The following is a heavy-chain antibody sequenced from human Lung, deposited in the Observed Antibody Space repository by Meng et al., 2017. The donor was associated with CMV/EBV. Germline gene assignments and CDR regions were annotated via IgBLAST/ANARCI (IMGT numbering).Heavy chain of an antibody. J-gene: IGHJ5*02. CDR3: ARGRFVYYYGLGSYSAS. CDR1: GGSMNRSTYY. Sequence: SETLSLTCTVSGGSMNRSTYYWGWIRQPPGKGLEWVGNIYYSGDTYSNPSLKSRVTISIDASKDQFSLKLSSVTAADTAVYFCARGRFVYYYGLGSYSASWXQGALVXVSS. D-gene: IGHD3-10*01. CDR2: IYYSGDT. V-gene: IGHV4-39*07.